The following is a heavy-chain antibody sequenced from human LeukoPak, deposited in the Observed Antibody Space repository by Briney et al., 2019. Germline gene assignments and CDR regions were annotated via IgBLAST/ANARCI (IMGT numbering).Heavy chain of an antibody. D-gene: IGHD6-19*01. CDR2: ISNSSSYI. V-gene: IGHV3-21*01. J-gene: IGHJ4*02. Sequence: GGSLRLSCAASGFTFSNFGINWVRQAPGKGLEWVSSISNSSSYISYADSVKGRFTISRDNAKNSLDLQMNSLRAEDTAVYYCAIDRYSSGWYTFDYWGQGTLVTVSS. CDR3: AIDRYSSGWYTFDY. CDR1: GFTFSNFG.